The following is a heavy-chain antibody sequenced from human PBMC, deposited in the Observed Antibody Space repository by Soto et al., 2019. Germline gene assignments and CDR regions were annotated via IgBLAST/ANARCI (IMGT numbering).Heavy chain of an antibody. J-gene: IGHJ3*01. CDR2: IYYSGST. CDR1: GGSISSYY. V-gene: IGHV4-59*01. Sequence: TSETLSLTCTVSGGSISSYYWSWIRQPPGKGLEWIGYIYYSGSTNYNPSLKSRVTISVDTSKNQFSLKLSSVAAADTAVYYCARDSYVSSGGAVNDTFDVWGRGTMVTVS. CDR3: ARDSYVSSGGAVNDTFDV. D-gene: IGHD3-22*01.